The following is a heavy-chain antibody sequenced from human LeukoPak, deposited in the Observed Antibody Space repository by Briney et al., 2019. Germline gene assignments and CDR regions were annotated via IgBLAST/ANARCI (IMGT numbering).Heavy chain of an antibody. V-gene: IGHV4-59*08. CDR2: TFNSGSA. D-gene: IGHD6-13*01. CDR3: ARHGSSWTFDY. CDR1: GGSISSYY. J-gene: IGHJ4*02. Sequence: SETLSLTCTVSGGSISSYYWSWIRQPPGKGLEWIGYTFNSGSATYNPSLKSRATLSVDTSKNLFSLKLSSVTAADTAVYFCARHGSSWTFDYWGQGTLVTVS.